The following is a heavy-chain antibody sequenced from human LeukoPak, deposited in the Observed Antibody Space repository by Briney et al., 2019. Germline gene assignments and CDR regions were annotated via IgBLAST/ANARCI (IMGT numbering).Heavy chain of an antibody. J-gene: IGHJ4*02. Sequence: GGPLRLSCAASGFIVNTYDMHWVRQAPGEGPEWIAYFGISGTIYYADSVRGRFTISRDNAKNSLFLQMNSLRVDDTAIYYCAGFGVYPYWGQGTPVTVSS. CDR3: AGFGVYPY. CDR1: GFIVNTYD. D-gene: IGHD5/OR15-5a*01. CDR2: FGISGTI. V-gene: IGHV3-48*01.